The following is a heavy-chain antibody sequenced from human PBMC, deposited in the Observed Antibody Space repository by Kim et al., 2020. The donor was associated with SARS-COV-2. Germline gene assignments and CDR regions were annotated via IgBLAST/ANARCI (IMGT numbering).Heavy chain of an antibody. J-gene: IGHJ3*02. CDR1: GGSISSSSYY. V-gene: IGHV4-39*01. CDR3: ARSEGYSYGPHDAFDI. Sequence: SETLSLTCTVSGGSISSSSYYWGWIRQPPGKGLEWIGSIYYSGSTYYNPSLKSRVTISVDTSKNQFSLKLSSVTAADTAVYYCARSEGYSYGPHDAFDIWGQGTMVTVSS. CDR2: IYYSGST. D-gene: IGHD5-18*01.